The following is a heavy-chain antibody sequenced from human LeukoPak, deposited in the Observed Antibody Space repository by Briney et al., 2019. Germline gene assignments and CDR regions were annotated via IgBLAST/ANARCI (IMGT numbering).Heavy chain of an antibody. V-gene: IGHV3-21*01. CDR3: ARSDCSGCNLCSVRAFDM. D-gene: IGHD2-15*01. Sequence: GGSLRLSCAASGFTFSSYSMNWVRQAPGKGLEWVSSISSSSSYIYYADSVKGRFTISRDNAKNSLYLQMNSLRAEDTAVYYCARSDCSGCNLCSVRAFDMWGQGTMVTVSS. J-gene: IGHJ3*02. CDR1: GFTFSSYS. CDR2: ISSSSSYI.